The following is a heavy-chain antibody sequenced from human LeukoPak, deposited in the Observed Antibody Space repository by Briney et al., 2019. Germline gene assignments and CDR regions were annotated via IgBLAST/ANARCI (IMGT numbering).Heavy chain of an antibody. CDR1: GFTFSSYG. CDR3: ARGSGHHPN. CDR2: ISGSGDRT. J-gene: IGHJ4*02. D-gene: IGHD2-15*01. Sequence: GGSLRLSCAASGFTFSSYGMSWVRQAPGKGLEWVSDISGSGDRTDYADSVKGRLTISRDNSKNTLYLQMNSLRAEDTAVYYCARGSGHHPNWGQGTLVTVSS. V-gene: IGHV3-23*01.